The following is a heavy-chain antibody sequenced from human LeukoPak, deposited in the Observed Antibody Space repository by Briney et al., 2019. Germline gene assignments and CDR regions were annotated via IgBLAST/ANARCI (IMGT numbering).Heavy chain of an antibody. CDR1: GYTFTDYY. Sequence: ASVKVSCKASGYTFTDYYMHWVRQAPGQGFEWMGWINPNDGDTNYAQKFQGRVTMTRDTSISTAHMEVSRLRSDDTAVYYCARANFLYCSSSTCLFVYWAQGTLVTVSS. CDR2: INPNDGDT. D-gene: IGHD2-2*01. CDR3: ARANFLYCSSSTCLFVY. V-gene: IGHV1-2*02. J-gene: IGHJ4*02.